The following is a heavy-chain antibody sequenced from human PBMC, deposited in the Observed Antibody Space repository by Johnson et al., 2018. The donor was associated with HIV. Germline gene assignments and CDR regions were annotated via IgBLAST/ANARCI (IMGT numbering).Heavy chain of an antibody. CDR1: GFTVSSNY. V-gene: IGHV3-33*08. J-gene: IGHJ3*02. CDR3: ARASDAFDI. Sequence: QVQLVESGGGLIQPGGSLRLSCAASGFTVSSNYMNWVRQAPGKGLEWVAVIWYDGSNEYYADSVKGRFTIARDNSKNTVYLQMKSRRAEDTAVYYCARASDAFDIWGQGTMVTVSS. CDR2: IWYDGSNE.